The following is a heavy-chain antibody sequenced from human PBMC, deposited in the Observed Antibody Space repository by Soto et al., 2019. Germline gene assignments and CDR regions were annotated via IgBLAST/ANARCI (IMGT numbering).Heavy chain of an antibody. V-gene: IGHV3-7*05. CDR1: GFTFSSYW. CDR3: AREGPIAGSGGFDD. J-gene: IGHJ4*02. Sequence: EVQLVESGGGLVQPGGSVRLSCAASGFTFSSYWMNWVRQAPGKGLEWVANIKEDGSEKYYVDSVEGRFTISRDNAKNSLYLHVNSLRAEDTAVYSCAREGPIAGSGGFDDWGQGTLVTVSS. CDR2: IKEDGSEK. D-gene: IGHD6-13*01.